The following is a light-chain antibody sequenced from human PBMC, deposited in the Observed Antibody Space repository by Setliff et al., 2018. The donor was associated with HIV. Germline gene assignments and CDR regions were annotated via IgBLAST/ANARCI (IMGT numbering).Light chain of an antibody. V-gene: IGLV3-21*03. J-gene: IGLJ1*01. CDR2: DGG. Sequence: SYELTQPVSVSVAPGKTARITCGGNNIGSKTVHWYQQKPGQAPVLVIYDGGDRPSGIPERFSGSNSGTTATLTISRVEAGDEADYYCQVWDSRSDQFVFGTGTKSPS. CDR3: QVWDSRSDQFV. CDR1: NIGSKT.